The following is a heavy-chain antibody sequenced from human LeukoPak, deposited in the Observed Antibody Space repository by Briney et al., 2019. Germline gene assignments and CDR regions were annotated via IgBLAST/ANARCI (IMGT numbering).Heavy chain of an antibody. V-gene: IGHV3-23*01. CDR2: ISGSGGST. CDR1: GFTFSICA. D-gene: IGHD3-10*01. Sequence: GGSLRLSCAASGFTFSICAMNWVRQAPGKGLEWVSVISGSGGSTYYADSVKGRFTISRDSSKNTVYLQMNSLRAEDTAVYYCAKADGSYKTLIDYWGQGTLVTVSS. J-gene: IGHJ4*02. CDR3: AKADGSYKTLIDY.